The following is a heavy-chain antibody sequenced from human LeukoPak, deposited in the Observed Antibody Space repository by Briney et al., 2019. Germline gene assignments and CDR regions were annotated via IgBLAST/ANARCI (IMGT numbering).Heavy chain of an antibody. CDR3: AKAITMIVVVTSFDY. Sequence: PGGSLRLSCAASGFTFSSYWMHWVRQAPGKGPVWVSRINNDGSGTTYADSVKGRFTISRDNSKNTLYLQMNSLRAEDTAVYYCAKAITMIVVVTSFDYWGQGTLVTVSS. J-gene: IGHJ4*02. D-gene: IGHD3-22*01. CDR2: INNDGSGT. V-gene: IGHV3-74*01. CDR1: GFTFSSYW.